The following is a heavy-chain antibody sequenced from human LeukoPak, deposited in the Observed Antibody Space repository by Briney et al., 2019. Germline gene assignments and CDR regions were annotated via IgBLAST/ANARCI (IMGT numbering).Heavy chain of an antibody. J-gene: IGHJ4*02. D-gene: IGHD6-19*01. CDR1: GGSISSSSYY. CDR2: IYYSGST. V-gene: IGHV4-39*01. CDR3: ARLLAVARGFDY. Sequence: SETLSLTCTVSGGSISSSSYYWGWIRQPPGKGLEWIGSIYYSGSTYYNPSLMSRVTISVDTSKNQFSLKLSSVTAADTAVYYCARLLAVARGFDYWGQGTLVTVSS.